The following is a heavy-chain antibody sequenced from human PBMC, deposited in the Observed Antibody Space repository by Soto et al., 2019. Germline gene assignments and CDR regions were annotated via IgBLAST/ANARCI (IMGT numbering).Heavy chain of an antibody. CDR2: IWYDGSNK. J-gene: IGHJ4*02. CDR1: GFTFSSYG. Sequence: QVQLVESGGGVVQPGRSLRLSCAASGFTFSSYGMHWVRQAPGKGLEWVAVIWYDGSNKYYADSVKGRFTISRDNSKNTLYLQMNSLRADVTAVYYCARGGAAAGTLPIDYWGQGTLVTVSS. CDR3: ARGGAAAGTLPIDY. D-gene: IGHD6-13*01. V-gene: IGHV3-33*01.